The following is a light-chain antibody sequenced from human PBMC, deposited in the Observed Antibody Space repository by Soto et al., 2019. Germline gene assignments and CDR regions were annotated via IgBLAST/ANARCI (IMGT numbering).Light chain of an antibody. Sequence: EIVLTQSPATLSLSPGERATLSCRASQSISHYLAWYQRKLGQAPRLLIYDASNRATGIPARFSGSGSGTDFTLTISSLEPEDFAVYYCQQRSNWPPITFGQGTRLEIK. CDR3: QQRSNWPPIT. V-gene: IGKV3-11*01. CDR1: QSISHY. CDR2: DAS. J-gene: IGKJ5*01.